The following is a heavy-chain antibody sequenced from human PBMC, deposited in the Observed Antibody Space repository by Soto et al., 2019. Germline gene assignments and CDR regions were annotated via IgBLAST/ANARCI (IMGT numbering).Heavy chain of an antibody. CDR1: GYTFTSYY. CDR3: RSSGYQFDY. Sequence: QVQLVQSGAEVREPGASVKVSCKASGYTFTSYYMHWVRQAPGQGLEWMGVINPNGGSTTYAQKFQGRVTMTRDTSTNTVYMELRSLRSEDKAVYYCRSSGYQFDYWGQGTLLTVSS. J-gene: IGHJ4*02. CDR2: INPNGGST. D-gene: IGHD3-22*01. V-gene: IGHV1-46*01.